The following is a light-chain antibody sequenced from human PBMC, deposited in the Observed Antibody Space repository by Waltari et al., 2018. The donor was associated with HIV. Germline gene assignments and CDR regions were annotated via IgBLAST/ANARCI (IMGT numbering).Light chain of an antibody. CDR1: QSVRTN. Sequence: EVLLTQSPATLSVSPGDRTTLSCRASQSVRTNLAWYQQSPGQPPRLLIYGASTRATGIAARFSGSGSGTEFTLTINSLQSEDYAVYYCQQYDYWPPWTFGQGTKVEMK. CDR3: QQYDYWPPWT. J-gene: IGKJ1*01. V-gene: IGKV3-15*01. CDR2: GAS.